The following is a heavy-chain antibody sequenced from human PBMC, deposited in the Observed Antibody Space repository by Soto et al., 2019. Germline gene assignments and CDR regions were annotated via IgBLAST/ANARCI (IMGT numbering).Heavy chain of an antibody. V-gene: IGHV3-7*05. Sequence: EVQLVESGGGLVQPGGSLRLSCAASGFTFSSFWMSWVRQAPGKGLEWVANIKQVGSEKYYVDSVKGRFTISRDNAKNSLYLQMNSLRDEDTAVYYCTRDLGRFDYWGQGTLVTVSS. CDR2: IKQVGSEK. CDR3: TRDLGRFDY. J-gene: IGHJ4*02. CDR1: GFTFSSFW.